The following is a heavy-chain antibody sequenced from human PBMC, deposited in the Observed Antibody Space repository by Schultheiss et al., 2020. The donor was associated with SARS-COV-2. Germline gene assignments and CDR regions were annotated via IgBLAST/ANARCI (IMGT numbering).Heavy chain of an antibody. J-gene: IGHJ4*02. CDR3: AKDATEYNWNYVPDY. CDR1: GGSISSYY. Sequence: SETLSLTCTVSGGSISSYYWSWIRQPPGKGLEWIGEINHSGSTNYNPSLKSRVTISVDTSKNQFSLQLNSVTPEDTAVYYCAKDATEYNWNYVPDYWGQGTLVTVSS. CDR2: INHSGST. V-gene: IGHV4-59*12. D-gene: IGHD1-7*01.